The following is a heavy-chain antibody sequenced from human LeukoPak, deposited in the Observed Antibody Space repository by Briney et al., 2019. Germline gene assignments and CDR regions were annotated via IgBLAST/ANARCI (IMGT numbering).Heavy chain of an antibody. CDR1: GVSFSGYY. CDR3: AKGYGPTFED. Sequence: SETLSLTCAAYGVSFSGYYWSWIRQPPGKGLDWIGEINHSGSTNYNSCLESRVTISVDTSKNQCPRTLSSVTAADTAVYYCAKGYGPTFEDRGQGTLVTVAT. V-gene: IGHV4-34*01. CDR2: INHSGST. J-gene: IGHJ4*02. D-gene: IGHD4-17*01.